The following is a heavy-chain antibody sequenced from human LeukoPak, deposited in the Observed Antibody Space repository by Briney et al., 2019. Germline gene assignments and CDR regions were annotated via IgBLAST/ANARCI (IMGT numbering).Heavy chain of an antibody. CDR3: ARDSSEGKRAAAASFDY. CDR2: IYTSGST. CDR1: GGSISSYY. D-gene: IGHD6-13*01. Sequence: SETLSLTCTVSGGSISSYYWSWIRQPAGKGLEWIGRIYTSGSTNYNPSLKSRVTMSVDTSKNQFSLKLSSVTAADTAVYYCARDSSEGKRAAAASFDYWGQGTLVTVPS. V-gene: IGHV4-4*07. J-gene: IGHJ4*02.